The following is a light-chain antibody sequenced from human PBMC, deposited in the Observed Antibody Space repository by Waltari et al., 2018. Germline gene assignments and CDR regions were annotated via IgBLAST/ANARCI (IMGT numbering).Light chain of an antibody. CDR2: WAS. V-gene: IGKV4-1*01. CDR1: QSVLYSSNNKNY. CDR3: QQYAASPWT. Sequence: DIVMTQSPDSLAVSLGERATINCKSSQSVLYSSNNKNYLAWYQQKPGQPPKLLMYWASTREAGGPARFSASGSGTDFTLTIGSLQAEDVAVYYCQQYAASPWTFGQGTKVEVK. J-gene: IGKJ1*01.